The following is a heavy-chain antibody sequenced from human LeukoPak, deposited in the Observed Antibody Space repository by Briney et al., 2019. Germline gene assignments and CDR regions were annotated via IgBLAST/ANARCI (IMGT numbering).Heavy chain of an antibody. J-gene: IGHJ5*02. CDR2: IIPIFGTA. Sequence: ASVKVSCKASGGTFSSYAISWVRQAPGQGLEWMGGIIPIFGTANYAQKFQGRVTITADESTSTAYRELSSLRSEDTAVYYCARDRYCSSTSCLNWFDPWGQGTLVTVSS. D-gene: IGHD2-2*01. CDR1: GGTFSSYA. CDR3: ARDRYCSSTSCLNWFDP. V-gene: IGHV1-69*01.